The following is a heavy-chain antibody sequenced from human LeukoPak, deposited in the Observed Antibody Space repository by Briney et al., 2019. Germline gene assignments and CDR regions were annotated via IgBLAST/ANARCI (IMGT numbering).Heavy chain of an antibody. J-gene: IGHJ4*02. CDR3: ARDPNPDYSNYYFDY. CDR2: INAGNGNT. V-gene: IGHV1-3*01. Sequence: ASVKVSCKASGYTFTSYAMHWVRQAPGQRLEWMGWINAGNGNTKYSQKFQGRVTITRDTSASTAYMELSSLRSEDTAVYYCARDPNPDYSNYYFDYWGQGTLVTASS. CDR1: GYTFTSYA. D-gene: IGHD4-11*01.